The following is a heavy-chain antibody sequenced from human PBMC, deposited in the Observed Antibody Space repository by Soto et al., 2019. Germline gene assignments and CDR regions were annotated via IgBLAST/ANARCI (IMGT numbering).Heavy chain of an antibody. CDR1: GFTFSRYG. CDR2: ISYDGSNE. D-gene: IGHD3-9*01. CDR3: DKKLRDILTGYCDY. Sequence: QVQLVESGGGVVQPGRSLRLSCAASGFTFSRYGMHWVRQAPGKGLEWVAVISYDGSNEYYADSVKGRFTISRDNSKNSLYEQLNSLGAGDTVVYYCDKKLRDILTGYCDYWGRGTLGTVPT. V-gene: IGHV3-30*18. J-gene: IGHJ4*02.